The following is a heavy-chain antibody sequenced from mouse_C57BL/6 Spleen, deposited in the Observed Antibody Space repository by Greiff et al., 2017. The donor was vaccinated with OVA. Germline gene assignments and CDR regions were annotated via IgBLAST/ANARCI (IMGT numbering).Heavy chain of an antibody. D-gene: IGHD1-1*01. CDR3: AIFTTAIATYYFDY. Sequence: EVQLQQSGAELVKPGASVKLSCTASGFTIKDYYMHWVKQRTEQGLEWIGRIDPEDGDTKYAPKFKGKATITADTSSNTAYLQLSSLTSEDTAVYYCAIFTTAIATYYFDYWGQGTTLTVSS. J-gene: IGHJ2*01. CDR1: GFTIKDYY. V-gene: IGHV14-2*01. CDR2: IDPEDGDT.